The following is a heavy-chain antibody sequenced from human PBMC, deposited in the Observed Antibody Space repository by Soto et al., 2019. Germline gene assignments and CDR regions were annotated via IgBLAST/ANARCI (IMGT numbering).Heavy chain of an antibody. CDR1: GGTFSSYA. CDR3: AAVTSYGDYDPYFDY. CDR2: IIPIFGTA. V-gene: IGHV1-69*01. D-gene: IGHD4-17*01. J-gene: IGHJ4*02. Sequence: QVQLVQSGAEVKKPGSLVKVSCKASGGTFSSYAISWVRQAPGQGLEWMGGIIPIFGTANYAQKFQGRVTITADESTSTAYMELSSLRSEDTAVYYCAAVTSYGDYDPYFDYWGQGTLVTVSS.